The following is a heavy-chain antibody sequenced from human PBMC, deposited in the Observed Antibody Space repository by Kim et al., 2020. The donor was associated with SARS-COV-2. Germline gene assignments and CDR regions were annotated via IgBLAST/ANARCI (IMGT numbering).Heavy chain of an antibody. Sequence: GESLKISCKGSGYSFTSYWISWVRQMPGKGLEWMGRIDPSDSYTNYSPSFQGHVTISADKSISTAYLQWSSLKASDTAMYYCASRARVASQSDYYYGMDVWGQGTTVTVSS. CDR3: ASRARVASQSDYYYGMDV. D-gene: IGHD5-12*01. CDR2: IDPSDSYT. CDR1: GYSFTSYW. V-gene: IGHV5-10-1*01. J-gene: IGHJ6*02.